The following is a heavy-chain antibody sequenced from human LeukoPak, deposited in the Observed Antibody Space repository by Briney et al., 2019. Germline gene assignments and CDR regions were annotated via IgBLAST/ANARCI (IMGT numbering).Heavy chain of an antibody. Sequence: PPGGSLRLSCAASGFTFSSYVMHWVRQPPGKGLEWVAVISYDGSNKYYADSVKGRFTISRDNSKNTLYLQMNSLRAEDTAVYYCARGWDRDCTSTSCYIAYNWGQGTLVSVSS. CDR3: ARGWDRDCTSTSCYIAYN. J-gene: IGHJ4*02. D-gene: IGHD2-2*02. V-gene: IGHV3-30-3*01. CDR2: ISYDGSNK. CDR1: GFTFSSYV.